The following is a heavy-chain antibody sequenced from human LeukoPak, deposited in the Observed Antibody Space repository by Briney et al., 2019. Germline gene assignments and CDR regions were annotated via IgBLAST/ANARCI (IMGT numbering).Heavy chain of an antibody. D-gene: IGHD4-23*01. CDR3: AKDPNGDYVGAFDF. V-gene: IGHV3-23*01. CDR2: ISAGGAGT. J-gene: IGHJ3*01. Sequence: GGSLRLSCAASGFTFSSYGMSWVRRAPGKGLEWVSAISAGGAGTYYADSVKGRFTISRDNSKRTLYLQMNSLRAEDTAMYYCAKDPNGDYVGAFDFWGQGTLVTVSS. CDR1: GFTFSSYG.